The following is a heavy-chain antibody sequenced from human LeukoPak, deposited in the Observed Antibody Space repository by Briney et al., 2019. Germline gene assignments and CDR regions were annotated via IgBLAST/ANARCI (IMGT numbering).Heavy chain of an antibody. D-gene: IGHD3-10*01. V-gene: IGHV4-31*03. CDR2: IYYSGST. CDR1: GGSISSGGYY. CDR3: ARGFRGVHLGRYYMDV. Sequence: SETLSLTCTVSGGSISSGGYYWSWIRQHPGKGLEWIGYIYYSGSTYYNPSLKSRVTISVDTSKNQFSLKLSSVTAADTAVYYCARGFRGVHLGRYYMDVWGKGTTVTVSS. J-gene: IGHJ6*03.